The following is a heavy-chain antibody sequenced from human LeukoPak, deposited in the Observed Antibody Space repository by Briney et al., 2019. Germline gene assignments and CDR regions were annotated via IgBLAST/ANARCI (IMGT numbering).Heavy chain of an antibody. D-gene: IGHD3-22*01. CDR3: ARDLFGVVASHYMDV. Sequence: ASVKVSCKASGYTFTSYGISWVRQAPGQGLEWMGGISAYNGNTNYAQKLQGRVTMTTDTSTSTAYMELRSLRSDDTAVYYCARDLFGVVASHYMDVWGKGTTVTVSS. CDR2: ISAYNGNT. CDR1: GYTFTSYG. V-gene: IGHV1-18*01. J-gene: IGHJ6*03.